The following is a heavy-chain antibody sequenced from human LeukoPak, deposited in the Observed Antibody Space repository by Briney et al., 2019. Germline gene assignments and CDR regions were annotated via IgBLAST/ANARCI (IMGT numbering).Heavy chain of an antibody. V-gene: IGHV3-21*01. CDR3: AISKGIGDYGMDV. D-gene: IGHD2/OR15-2a*01. CDR1: GFTFSTYC. J-gene: IGHJ6*02. Sequence: GGSLRLSCAASGFTFSTYCMHWVRQTPVKGLAWVASISYSSSYIYYTDSVKGRFTVSRDDAKNSLYLQMNSVRAEDTAVYYCAISKGIGDYGMDVWGQGTTVTLSS. CDR2: ISYSSSYI.